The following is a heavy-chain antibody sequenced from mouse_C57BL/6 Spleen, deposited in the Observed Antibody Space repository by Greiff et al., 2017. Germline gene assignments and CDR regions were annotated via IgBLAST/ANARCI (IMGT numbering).Heavy chain of an antibody. V-gene: IGHV1-55*01. CDR3: ARGDYYGSSQGYFDV. J-gene: IGHJ1*03. D-gene: IGHD1-1*01. Sequence: QVQLQQSGAELVKPGASVKMSCKASGYTFTSYWITWVKQRPGQGLEWIGDIYPGSGSTNYNEKFKSKATLTVDTSSSTAYMQLSSLTSEDSAVYYCARGDYYGSSQGYFDVWGTGTTVTVSS. CDR2: IYPGSGST. CDR1: GYTFTSYW.